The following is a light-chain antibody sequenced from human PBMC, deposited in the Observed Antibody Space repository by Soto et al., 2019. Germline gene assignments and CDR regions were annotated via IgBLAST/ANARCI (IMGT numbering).Light chain of an antibody. V-gene: IGKV3-11*01. CDR1: QGISFY. Sequence: EIVLTQSPATLSLSPGERATLSCRASQGISFYLAWYQQKPGLAPRLLIYDASNRATGIPARFSGSGSGTDFTLTISSLEPEDFAVYYCQQRTNWPITFGQGTRLEIK. CDR3: QQRTNWPIT. J-gene: IGKJ5*01. CDR2: DAS.